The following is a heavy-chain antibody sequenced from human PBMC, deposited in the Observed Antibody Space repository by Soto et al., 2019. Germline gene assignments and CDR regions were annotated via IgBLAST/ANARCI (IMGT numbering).Heavy chain of an antibody. Sequence: QVQLQQWGAGLLKPSETLSLTCAVYGGSFSGYYWSWIRQPPGKGLEWIGEINHSGSTNYNPSLKGPVTISVDPAKNQFSLKLGSVTAAGTAVYYCARGGASTVTTRFYYYGMDVWGQGTTVTVSS. CDR1: GGSFSGYY. J-gene: IGHJ6*02. CDR3: ARGGASTVTTRFYYYGMDV. V-gene: IGHV4-34*01. D-gene: IGHD4-4*01. CDR2: INHSGST.